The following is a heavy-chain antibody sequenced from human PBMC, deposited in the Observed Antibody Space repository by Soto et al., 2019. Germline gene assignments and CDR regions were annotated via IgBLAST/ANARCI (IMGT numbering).Heavy chain of an antibody. Sequence: SGGSLRLSCAASGFTFDDYAMHWVRQAPGKGLEWVSGISWNSGSIGYADSVKGRFTISRDNAKNSLYLQMNSLRAEDTALYYCAKDQGRVYDFWSGYRTDAFDIWGQGTMVTVSS. CDR1: GFTFDDYA. D-gene: IGHD3-3*01. V-gene: IGHV3-9*01. CDR2: ISWNSGSI. CDR3: AKDQGRVYDFWSGYRTDAFDI. J-gene: IGHJ3*02.